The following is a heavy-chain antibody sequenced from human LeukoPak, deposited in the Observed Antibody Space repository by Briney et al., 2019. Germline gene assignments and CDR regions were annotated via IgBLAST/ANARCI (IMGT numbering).Heavy chain of an antibody. V-gene: IGHV4-61*01. CDR2: IFGGGNT. J-gene: IGHJ5*02. CDR3: AVYGNWFDP. Sequence: SETLSLTCTISGGSISIDSLTTYYWSWVRQPPGKGLEWIGSIFGGGNTNYNPSLKSRVTISADTSKRQFSLKLRSVAAADTAIYYCAVYGNWFDPWGQGTLVAVSS. D-gene: IGHD5/OR15-5a*01. CDR1: GGSISIDSLTTYY.